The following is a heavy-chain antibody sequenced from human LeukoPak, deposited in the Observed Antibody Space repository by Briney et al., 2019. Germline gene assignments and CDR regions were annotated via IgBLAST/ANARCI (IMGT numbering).Heavy chain of an antibody. CDR3: AGHYDILTGYDY. V-gene: IGHV4-34*01. CDR1: GGSFSGYY. CDR2: INHSGST. J-gene: IGHJ4*02. D-gene: IGHD3-9*01. Sequence: SETLSLTCAVYGGSFSGYYWSWIRQPPGKGLEWIGEINHSGSTNYKPSLQSRVTISVDTSKNHSSLKWISVSAPRTPVYVRAGHYDILTGYDYWGQGTLVTVSS.